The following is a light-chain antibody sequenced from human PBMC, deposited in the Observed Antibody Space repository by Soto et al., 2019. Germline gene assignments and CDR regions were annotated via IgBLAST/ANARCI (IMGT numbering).Light chain of an antibody. J-gene: IGLJ2*01. CDR1: KLGDKY. Sequence: SYELTQPPSVSVSPGQTASITCSGDKLGDKYACWYQQKPGQSPVLVIYQDSKRPSGIPERFSGSNSGNTATLTISGTQAMEEADFYCQSWDSLTHMVFGGGTKLTVL. V-gene: IGLV3-1*01. CDR3: QSWDSLTHMV. CDR2: QDS.